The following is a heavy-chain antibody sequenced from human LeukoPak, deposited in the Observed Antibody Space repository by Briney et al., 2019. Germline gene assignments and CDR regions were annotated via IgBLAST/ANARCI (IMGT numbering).Heavy chain of an antibody. V-gene: IGHV3-9*03. CDR2: ISWNSGSI. D-gene: IGHD1-1*01. J-gene: IGHJ3*02. CDR3: AKAQLGSPAGAFDI. Sequence: GGSLRLSCAASGFTFDDYAMHWVRQAPGKGLEWVSGISWNSGSIGYADSVKGRFTISRDNAKNSLYLQMNSLRAEDMALYYCAKAQLGSPAGAFDIWGQGTMVTVSS. CDR1: GFTFDDYA.